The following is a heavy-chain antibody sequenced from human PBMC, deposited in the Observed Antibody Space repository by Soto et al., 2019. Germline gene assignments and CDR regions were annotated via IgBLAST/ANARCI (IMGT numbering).Heavy chain of an antibody. Sequence: SETLSLTCTVSGGSISTNHWSWIRQPPGKGLEWIGHMYYSGSTNYNPSLKSRVTIPVDTSKNQFSLKLSSVTAADTAVYYCARNACSSASCHPYFDYWGQGTMVTVSS. V-gene: IGHV4-59*01. J-gene: IGHJ4*02. CDR2: MYYSGST. CDR3: ARNACSSASCHPYFDY. CDR1: GGSISTNH. D-gene: IGHD2-2*01.